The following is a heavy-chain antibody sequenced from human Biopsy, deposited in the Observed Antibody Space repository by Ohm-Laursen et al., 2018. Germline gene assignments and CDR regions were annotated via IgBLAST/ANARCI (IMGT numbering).Heavy chain of an antibody. Sequence: GTLSLTCRVSGGSMTGYEWSWIRLAPGKTLEWIASINYRGNTNYNPSLKSRVTMSAHTSTNQFSLKLTSVTAADTAVYYCARDKITYCTSTSCDYFGMDVWGQGTTVTVSS. J-gene: IGHJ6*02. CDR3: ARDKITYCTSTSCDYFGMDV. D-gene: IGHD2-2*01. CDR2: INYRGNT. V-gene: IGHV4-59*01. CDR1: GGSMTGYE.